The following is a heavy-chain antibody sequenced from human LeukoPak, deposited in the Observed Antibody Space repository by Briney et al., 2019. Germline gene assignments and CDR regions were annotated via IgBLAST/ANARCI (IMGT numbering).Heavy chain of an antibody. J-gene: IGHJ4*02. V-gene: IGHV3-21*01. CDR3: ARDPALYSSGWFDY. D-gene: IGHD6-19*01. CDR2: ISSSSSYI. CDR1: RFTFSSYS. Sequence: GGSLRLSCAASRFTFSSYSMNWVRQAPGKGLEWVSSISSSSSYIYYADSVKGRFTISRDNAKNSLYLQMNSLRAEDTAVYYCARDPALYSSGWFDYWGQGTLVTVSS.